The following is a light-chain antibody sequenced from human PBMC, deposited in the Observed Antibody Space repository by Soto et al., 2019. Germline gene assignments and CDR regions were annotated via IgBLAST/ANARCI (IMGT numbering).Light chain of an antibody. CDR1: QSLNNW. Sequence: DIPMTQSPSTLSASVGDRVTITCRASQSLNNWLAWYQQKPGKAPKLLIFDASSLESGVPSRFSGSGSGTEFTLIISSLQPDDFATYYCQQYSTYSGYTFGQGTKVEI. V-gene: IGKV1-5*01. CDR2: DAS. CDR3: QQYSTYSGYT. J-gene: IGKJ2*01.